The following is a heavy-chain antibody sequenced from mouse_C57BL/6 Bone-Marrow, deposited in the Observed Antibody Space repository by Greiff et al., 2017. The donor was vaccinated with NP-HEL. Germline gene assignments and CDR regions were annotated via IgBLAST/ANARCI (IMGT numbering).Heavy chain of an antibody. V-gene: IGHV14-4*01. J-gene: IGHJ3*01. Sequence: VQLQQSGAELVRPGASVKLSCTASGFTFKDDYMHWVKQRPEQGLEWIGWIDPENGDTEYASKFQGKATITADTSSNTAYLQLSSLTSEDTAVYYCTTSNSYGRAWFANWGQGTLVTVTA. D-gene: IGHD1-1*01. CDR3: TTSNSYGRAWFAN. CDR2: IDPENGDT. CDR1: GFTFKDDY.